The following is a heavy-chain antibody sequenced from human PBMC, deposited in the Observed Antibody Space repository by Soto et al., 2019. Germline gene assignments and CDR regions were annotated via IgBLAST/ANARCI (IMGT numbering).Heavy chain of an antibody. CDR3: AKATQGQCIGAHCYAFDF. J-gene: IGHJ4*02. CDR1: GFTFTNYA. Sequence: EVQLLESGGGLVQPGGSLRLSCAASGFTFTNYAMNWVRHSPGKGLEWVASVIGTGIDTYHAASVKGRFTISRDNSRNTMYLEMNRLRAEGTAMYHCAKATQGQCIGAHCYAFDFWGQGILVTVS. CDR2: VIGTGIDT. V-gene: IGHV3-23*01. D-gene: IGHD2-15*01.